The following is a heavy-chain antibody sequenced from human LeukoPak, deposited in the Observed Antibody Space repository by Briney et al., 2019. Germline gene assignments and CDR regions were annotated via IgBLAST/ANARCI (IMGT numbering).Heavy chain of an antibody. CDR2: IYPGNSDT. Sequence: GESLKISCKGSGYSFTRYWIGWVRQMPGKGLEWMGIIYPGNSDTRYSPSFQGQVTISADKSITTAYLQWSSLKASDTAIYYCANAMTAVAGPGWFDPWGQGTLVTDSS. D-gene: IGHD6-13*01. J-gene: IGHJ5*02. CDR1: GYSFTRYW. CDR3: ANAMTAVAGPGWFDP. V-gene: IGHV5-51*01.